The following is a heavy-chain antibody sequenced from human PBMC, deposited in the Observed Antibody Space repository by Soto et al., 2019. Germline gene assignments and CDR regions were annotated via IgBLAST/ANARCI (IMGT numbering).Heavy chain of an antibody. V-gene: IGHV1-18*01. CDR3: ARDDRFYGMDV. CDR2: IGAYTGDT. CDR1: GYTFNSYD. D-gene: IGHD3-22*01. J-gene: IGHJ6*02. Sequence: QVQLVQSGAEMKKPGASVKVSCKGSGYTFNSYDLSWVRQAPGQGLEWMGLIGAYTGDTKYAQKFQDRFTMTTDTSTNTAYMELRSLRSDDTAVYFCARDDRFYGMDVWGRGTTVIVSS.